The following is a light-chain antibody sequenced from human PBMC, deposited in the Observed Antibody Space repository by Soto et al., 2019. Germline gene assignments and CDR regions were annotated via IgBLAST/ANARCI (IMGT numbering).Light chain of an antibody. Sequence: QSVLTQPPSVSGAPGQRVTISCTGSSSNIGAGYDVHWYQQLPGTAPKLLIYGKNNRPSGVPDRFSGSKSVTSASLAIRGLQAEDEADYYCQSYDSSLSGYVVFGGGTQLTVL. J-gene: IGLJ2*01. CDR3: QSYDSSLSGYVV. V-gene: IGLV1-40*01. CDR2: GKN. CDR1: SSNIGAGYD.